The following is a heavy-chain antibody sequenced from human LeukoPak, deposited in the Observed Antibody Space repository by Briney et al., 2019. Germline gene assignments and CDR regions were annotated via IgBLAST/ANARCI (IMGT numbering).Heavy chain of an antibody. Sequence: ASVKVSFKSSGYTFTGYYMHWVRQAPGQGLEWMGQINPNSGGTNYAQKFQGRVTMTRETSISTAYMELSRLRSDDTAVYYCASVSDYDSSGYRADYWGQGTLVTVSS. D-gene: IGHD3-22*01. J-gene: IGHJ4*02. CDR2: INPNSGGT. CDR3: ASVSDYDSSGYRADY. CDR1: GYTFTGYY. V-gene: IGHV1-2*06.